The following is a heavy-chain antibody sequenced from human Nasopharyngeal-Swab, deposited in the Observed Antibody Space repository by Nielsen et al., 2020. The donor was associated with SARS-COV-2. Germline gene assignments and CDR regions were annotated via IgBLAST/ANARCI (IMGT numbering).Heavy chain of an antibody. CDR1: GFTFSSYA. D-gene: IGHD6-13*01. J-gene: IGHJ3*02. Sequence: GESLKISCAASGFTFSSYAMSWVRQAPGKGLEWVSSISSSSSYIYYADSVKGRFTISRDNAKNSLYLQMNSLRAEDTAVYYCARDIVYSSSWYGVGAFDIWGQGTMVTVSS. CDR3: ARDIVYSSSWYGVGAFDI. CDR2: ISSSSSYI. V-gene: IGHV3-21*01.